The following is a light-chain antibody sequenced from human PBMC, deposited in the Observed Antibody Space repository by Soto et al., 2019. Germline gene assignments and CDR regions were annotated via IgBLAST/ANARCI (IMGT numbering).Light chain of an antibody. CDR3: QVWDDNSDHHV. CDR1: NIGGKS. J-gene: IGLJ1*01. V-gene: IGLV3-21*02. Sequence: SYELTQTSSVSVAPGQTARISCGGNNIGGKSVHWYQLKPGQAPVVVVYDDSDRPSGIPERFSGSNSGNTATLTISRVEAGDEADYHCQVWDDNSDHHVFGTGTKVTVL. CDR2: DDS.